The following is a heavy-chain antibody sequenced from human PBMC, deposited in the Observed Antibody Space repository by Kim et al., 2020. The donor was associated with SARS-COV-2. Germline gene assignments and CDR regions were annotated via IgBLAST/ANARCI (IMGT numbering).Heavy chain of an antibody. Sequence: SETLSLTCAVYGGSFSGYYWSWIRQPPGKGLEWIGEINHSGSTNYNPSLKSRVTISVDTSKNQFSLKLSSVTAADTAVYYCARRPLLGDFWSGYYSFRYNWFDPWGQGTLVTVSS. J-gene: IGHJ5*02. CDR2: INHSGST. V-gene: IGHV4-34*01. D-gene: IGHD3-3*01. CDR1: GGSFSGYY. CDR3: ARRPLLGDFWSGYYSFRYNWFDP.